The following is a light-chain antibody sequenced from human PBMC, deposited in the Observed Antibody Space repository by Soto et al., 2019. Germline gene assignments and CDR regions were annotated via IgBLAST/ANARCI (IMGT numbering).Light chain of an antibody. J-gene: IGKJ1*01. CDR3: QQYNSYFQT. Sequence: EIEMTQSPATLSLAPGERVTLSCRASESVSTNLAWYQQKPGQAPRLLIYDASNRATGIPARFSGSGSGTDFTLSISSLQPDDSATYYCQQYNSYFQTFGRGTKVDIK. CDR2: DAS. CDR1: ESVSTN. V-gene: IGKV3D-15*01.